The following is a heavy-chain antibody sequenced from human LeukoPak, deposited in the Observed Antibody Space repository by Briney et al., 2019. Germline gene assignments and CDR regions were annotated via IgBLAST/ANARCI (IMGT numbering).Heavy chain of an antibody. Sequence: ASVKVSCKASGYTFTTYYTHWVRQAPGQGLEWMGIINPSDDSTRYAKKFQGRVTMTRDMSTNTVYMEVRSLRSEDTAVYYCARAPNGGLPGGFWGQGTLVTVSS. CDR2: INPSDDST. CDR1: GYTFTTYY. D-gene: IGHD7-27*01. V-gene: IGHV1-46*01. J-gene: IGHJ4*02. CDR3: ARAPNGGLPGGF.